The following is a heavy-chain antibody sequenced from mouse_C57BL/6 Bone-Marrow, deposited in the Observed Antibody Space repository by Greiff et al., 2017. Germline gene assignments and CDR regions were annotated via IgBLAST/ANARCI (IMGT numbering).Heavy chain of an antibody. CDR3: ARSGGYWYFDV. J-gene: IGHJ1*03. CDR2: IYPRDGST. Sequence: VQLVESDAELVKPGASVKISCKVSGYTFTDHTIHWLKQRPEQGLEWIGYIYPRDGSTKYNETFKGKATLTADKSSSTAYMQINSLTSEDSAVYFCARSGGYWYFDVWGTGTTVTVSS. CDR1: GYTFTDHT. V-gene: IGHV1-78*01.